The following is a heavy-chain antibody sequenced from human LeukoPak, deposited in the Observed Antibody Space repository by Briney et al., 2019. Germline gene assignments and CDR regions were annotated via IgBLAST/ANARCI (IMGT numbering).Heavy chain of an antibody. CDR1: GGFFSGYY. Sequence: SETLSLTCAVYGGFFSGYYWSWIRQPPGKGLEWIGEINHSGSTNYNPSLKSRVTISVDTSKNQFSLKLSSVTAADTAVYYCARADPYYSMIVDAFDIWGQGTMVTVSS. D-gene: IGHD3-22*01. CDR2: INHSGST. CDR3: ARADPYYSMIVDAFDI. J-gene: IGHJ3*02. V-gene: IGHV4-34*01.